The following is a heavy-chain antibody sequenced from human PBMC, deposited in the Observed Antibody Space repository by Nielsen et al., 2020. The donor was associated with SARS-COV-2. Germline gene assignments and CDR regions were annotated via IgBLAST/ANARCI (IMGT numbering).Heavy chain of an antibody. V-gene: IGHV3-9*01. Sequence: GGSLRLSCAASGFTFDDHVMHWVRQAPGKGLEWVSGINWNSDVIAYADSVKGRFTISRDNAKNSLYLQMNSLRAEDTALYYCAKDPVGMDVWGQGTTVTVSS. CDR2: INWNSDVI. CDR3: AKDPVGMDV. CDR1: GFTFDDHV. J-gene: IGHJ6*02. D-gene: IGHD1-26*01.